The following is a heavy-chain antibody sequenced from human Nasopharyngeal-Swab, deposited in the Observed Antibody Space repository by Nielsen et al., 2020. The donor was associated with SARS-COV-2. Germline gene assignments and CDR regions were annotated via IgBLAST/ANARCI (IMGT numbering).Heavy chain of an antibody. D-gene: IGHD3-22*01. J-gene: IGHJ6*02. Sequence: GGSLRLSCAASGFTFSSYSMNWVRQAPGKGLEWVSSISSSSSYIYYADSVKGRFTISRDNAKNSLYLQMNSLRAEDTAVYYCARAAEYYYDSRALDGMDVWGQGTTATVSS. CDR1: GFTFSSYS. CDR3: ARAAEYYYDSRALDGMDV. V-gene: IGHV3-21*01. CDR2: ISSSSSYI.